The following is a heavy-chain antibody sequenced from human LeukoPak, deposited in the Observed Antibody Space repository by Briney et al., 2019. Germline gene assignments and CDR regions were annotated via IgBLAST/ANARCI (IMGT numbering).Heavy chain of an antibody. CDR3: ARVGYSSSWYRLGY. J-gene: IGHJ4*02. Sequence: PSETLSLTCTVSGGSTSSSSYYWGWIRQPPGKGLEWIVSIYYSGSTYYNPSLKSRVTISVDTSKNQFSLKLSSVTAADTAVYYCARVGYSSSWYRLGYWGQGTLVTVAS. CDR1: GGSTSSSSYY. V-gene: IGHV4-39*07. CDR2: IYYSGST. D-gene: IGHD6-13*01.